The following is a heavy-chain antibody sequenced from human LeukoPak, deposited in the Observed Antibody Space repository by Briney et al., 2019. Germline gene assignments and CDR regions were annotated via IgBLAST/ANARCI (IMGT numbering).Heavy chain of an antibody. D-gene: IGHD6-13*01. V-gene: IGHV1-18*01. CDR1: GYTFTSYG. CDR2: ISAYNGNT. J-gene: IGHJ4*02. CDR3: ARAGRTSSSSWYLGY. Sequence: EASVKVSCKASGYTFTSYGISWVRQAPGQGLEWMGWISAYNGNTNYAQTLQGRVTMTTDTSTSTAYMELRSLRSDDTAVYYCARAGRTSSSSWYLGYWGQGTLVTVSS.